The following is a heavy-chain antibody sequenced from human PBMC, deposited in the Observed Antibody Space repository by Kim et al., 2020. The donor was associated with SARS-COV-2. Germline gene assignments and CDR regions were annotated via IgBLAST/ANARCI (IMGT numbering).Heavy chain of an antibody. CDR3: ARRWLGNTDAFDI. V-gene: IGHV1-18*01. Sequence: KAQRHKGRVTMTTDTAASTAYMELRSLRADDTAVYYCARRWLGNTDAFDIWGQGTMVTVSS. D-gene: IGHD3-10*01. J-gene: IGHJ3*02.